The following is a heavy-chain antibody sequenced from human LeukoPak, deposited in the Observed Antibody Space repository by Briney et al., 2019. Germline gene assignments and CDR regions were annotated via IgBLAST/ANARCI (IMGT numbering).Heavy chain of an antibody. CDR1: GGSFSGYY. D-gene: IGHD4/OR15-4a*01. Sequence: PSETLSLTCAVYGGSFSGYYWSWIRQPPGKGLEWIGEINHSGSTNYNPSLKSRVTISEDTSKNQFSLKLSSVTAADTAVYYCARKVPYYMDVWGKGTTVTVSS. CDR2: INHSGST. CDR3: ARKVPYYMDV. V-gene: IGHV4-34*01. J-gene: IGHJ6*03.